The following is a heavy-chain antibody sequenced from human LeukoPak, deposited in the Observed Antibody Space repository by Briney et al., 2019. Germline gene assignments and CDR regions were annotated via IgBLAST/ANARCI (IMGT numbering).Heavy chain of an antibody. Sequence: ASVKVSCKASGYTFTGYYMHWVRQAPGQGLEWMGWINPNSGGTNYAQKFQGWVTMTRDTSISTAYMELSRLRSDDTAVYYCAANGYCGSDCYYYFDYWGQGTLVTVSS. CDR2: INPNSGGT. V-gene: IGHV1-2*04. J-gene: IGHJ4*02. D-gene: IGHD2-21*02. CDR1: GYTFTGYY. CDR3: AANGYCGSDCYYYFDY.